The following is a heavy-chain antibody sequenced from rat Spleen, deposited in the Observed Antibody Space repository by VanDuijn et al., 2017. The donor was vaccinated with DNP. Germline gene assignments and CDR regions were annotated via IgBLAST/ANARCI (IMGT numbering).Heavy chain of an antibody. J-gene: IGHJ1*01. CDR1: GFTFSNYY. Sequence: EVHLVESGGGLVQPGRSMILSCAASGFTFSNYYMAWVRQAPTKGLEWVAAISGGGITTYYRDSVKGRFTISRDNAENTLNLQMDSLKSEDTATYYCARARQQSPYWYFDFWGPGTMVTVSS. D-gene: IGHD1-1*01. CDR2: ISGGGITT. CDR3: ARARQQSPYWYFDF. V-gene: IGHV5-25*01.